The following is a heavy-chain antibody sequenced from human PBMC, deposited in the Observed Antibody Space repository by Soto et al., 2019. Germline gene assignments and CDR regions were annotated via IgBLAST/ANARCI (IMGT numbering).Heavy chain of an antibody. CDR3: AKNQERELPRVIDF. D-gene: IGHD1-7*01. V-gene: IGHV3-23*01. J-gene: IGHJ4*02. CDR2: MSGSSSTT. Sequence: GGSLRLSCATSVLTFSNYAVSWVRQAPGGGLEWVSSMSGSSSTTYYADSVRGRFTISRDRSKNTLYLQMSSLRAEDTALYYCAKNQERELPRVIDFWGQGTLVTVSS. CDR1: VLTFSNYA.